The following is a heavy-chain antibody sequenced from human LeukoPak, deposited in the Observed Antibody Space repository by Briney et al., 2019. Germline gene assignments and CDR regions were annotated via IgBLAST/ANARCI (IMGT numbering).Heavy chain of an antibody. V-gene: IGHV3-7*01. J-gene: IGHJ6*03. CDR2: IKQDGSEK. Sequence: PGGSLRLSCAASGFTFSSYWMSWVRQAPGKGLEWVANIKQDGSEKYYVDSVKGRFTISRDNAKNSLYLQMNSLRAEDTAVYYCARVLTAWSGYYRNYYYYYMDVWGKGTTVTVSS. CDR3: ARVLTAWSGYYRNYYYYYMDV. D-gene: IGHD3-3*01. CDR1: GFTFSSYW.